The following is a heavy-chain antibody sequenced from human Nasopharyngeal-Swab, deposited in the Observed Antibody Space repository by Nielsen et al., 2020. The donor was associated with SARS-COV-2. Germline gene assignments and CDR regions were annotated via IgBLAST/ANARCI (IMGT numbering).Heavy chain of an antibody. CDR3: ATFERYCSSTSCYD. CDR1: GFTVSSNY. CDR2: IYSGGST. Sequence: GGSLRLSCAASGFTVSSNYMSWVRQAPGKGLEWVSVIYSGGSTYYADSVKGRFTISRHNSKNTLYLQMNSLRAEDTAVYYCATFERYCSSTSCYDWGQGTLVTVSS. D-gene: IGHD2-2*01. J-gene: IGHJ4*02. V-gene: IGHV3-53*04.